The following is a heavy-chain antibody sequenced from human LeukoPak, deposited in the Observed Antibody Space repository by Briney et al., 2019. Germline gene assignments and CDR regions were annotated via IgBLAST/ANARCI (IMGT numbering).Heavy chain of an antibody. CDR1: GFTFSSYW. J-gene: IGHJ4*02. D-gene: IGHD6-19*01. CDR2: IKHDGSEK. Sequence: PGGSLRLSCAASGFTFSSYWMSWVRQAPGKGLEWVANIKHDGSEKYYVDSVKGRFTISRDTAKSSLYLQMNSLRAEDTAVYYCARGRYTNGWSFDYWGQGTLVTISS. V-gene: IGHV3-7*05. CDR3: ARGRYTNGWSFDY.